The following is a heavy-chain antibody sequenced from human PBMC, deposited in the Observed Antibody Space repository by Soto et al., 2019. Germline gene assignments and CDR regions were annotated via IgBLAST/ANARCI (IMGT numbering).Heavy chain of an antibody. J-gene: IGHJ5*02. D-gene: IGHD5-18*01. Sequence: SETLSLTCAVNGGSLTGYYWSWIRQHPGKGLEYIGYIYYSGSTYYNPSLKSRVTISIDTSKNQFSLKLSSVTAADTAVYYCARDFGYSYGNWFDPWGQGTLVTVSS. CDR3: ARDFGYSYGNWFDP. CDR1: GGSLTGYY. CDR2: IYYSGST. V-gene: IGHV4-31*11.